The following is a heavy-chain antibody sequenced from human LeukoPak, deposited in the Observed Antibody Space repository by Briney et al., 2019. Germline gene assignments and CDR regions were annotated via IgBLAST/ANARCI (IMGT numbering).Heavy chain of an antibody. CDR1: GYTFTSYG. V-gene: IGHV1-18*01. D-gene: IGHD4-17*01. J-gene: IGHJ4*02. CDR3: ARARRGGDYDSYFDY. CDR2: ISAYNGNT. Sequence: ASVKVSCKASGYTFTSYGISWVRQAPGQGLEWMGWISAYNGNTNYAQKLQGRVTMTTDTSTSTAYMDLRSLRSDDTAVYYCARARRGGDYDSYFDYWGQGTLVTVSS.